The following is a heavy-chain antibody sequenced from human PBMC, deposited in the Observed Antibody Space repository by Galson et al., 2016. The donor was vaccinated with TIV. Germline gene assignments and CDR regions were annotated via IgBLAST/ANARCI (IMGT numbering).Heavy chain of an antibody. J-gene: IGHJ2*01. V-gene: IGHV5-51*01. CDR3: GRHIRKSCHGTICYSNWYFEL. CDR2: IYPYDSEN. D-gene: IGHD2-15*01. CDR1: GYTFSSYW. Sequence: KVSCKGSGYTFSSYWIGWVRHMPGKGLEWMGAIYPYDSENKYSPSFQGQVRNTAEKSISTAYLQWSSLKDSDTALYYCGRHIRKSCHGTICYSNWYFELWGRGPLVTVSS.